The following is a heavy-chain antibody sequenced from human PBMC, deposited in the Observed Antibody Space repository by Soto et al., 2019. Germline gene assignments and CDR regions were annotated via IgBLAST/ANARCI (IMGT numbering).Heavy chain of an antibody. V-gene: IGHV1-69*13. Sequence: QVQLVQSGAEVKKPGASVKVSCKASGYTFTSYGISWVRQAPGQGLEWMGWIIPIFGTANYAQKFQGRVTITADESTSTAYMELSSLRSEDTAVYYCARGAITMVRGRGYFDYWGQGTLVTVSS. J-gene: IGHJ4*02. CDR2: IIPIFGTA. CDR3: ARGAITMVRGRGYFDY. CDR1: GYTFTSYG. D-gene: IGHD3-10*01.